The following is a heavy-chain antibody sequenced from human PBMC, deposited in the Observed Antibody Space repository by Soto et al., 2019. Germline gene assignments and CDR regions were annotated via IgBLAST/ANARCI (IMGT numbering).Heavy chain of an antibody. CDR3: ARENDYYDSPTGIDY. V-gene: IGHV3-11*06. CDR2: ISSSSSYT. Sequence: GGSLRLSCAASGFTFSDYYMSWIRQAPGKGLEWVSYISSSSSYTNYADSVKGRFTISRDNSKNTLYLQMNSLRAEDTAVYYCARENDYYDSPTGIDYWGQGTLVTVSS. D-gene: IGHD3-22*01. CDR1: GFTFSDYY. J-gene: IGHJ4*02.